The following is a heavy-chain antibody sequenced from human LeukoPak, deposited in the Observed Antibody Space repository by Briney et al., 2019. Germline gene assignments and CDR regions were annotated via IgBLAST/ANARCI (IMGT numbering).Heavy chain of an antibody. D-gene: IGHD4-17*01. CDR3: AKWSGDYPSYYPDY. CDR1: GFTFSSFG. J-gene: IGHJ4*02. CDR2: IRSDGSSK. V-gene: IGHV3-33*06. Sequence: PGRSLRLSCAASGFTFSSFGLHWVRQAPGKGLEWVALIRSDGSSKNYADSVKGRFTISRDTSKNTVHLQMNNLRAEDTAVYYCAKWSGDYPSYYPDYWGQGTLVTVSS.